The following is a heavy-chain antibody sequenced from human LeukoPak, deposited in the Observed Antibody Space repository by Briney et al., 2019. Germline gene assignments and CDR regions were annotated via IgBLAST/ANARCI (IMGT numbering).Heavy chain of an antibody. CDR2: IYHTGSA. V-gene: IGHV4-59*01. CDR1: DGSISNYY. CDR3: ARGPPTVLFTNYIRSLWIDP. Sequence: SETLSLTCTVPDGSISNYYWSWLRQSPGKGLEFIGYIYHTGSANYNFSLKSRVTISVDTSKSQFSLRLTSVTAADTAVYYCARGPPTVLFTNYIRSLWIDPWGQGILVTVSS. D-gene: IGHD4/OR15-4a*01. J-gene: IGHJ5*02.